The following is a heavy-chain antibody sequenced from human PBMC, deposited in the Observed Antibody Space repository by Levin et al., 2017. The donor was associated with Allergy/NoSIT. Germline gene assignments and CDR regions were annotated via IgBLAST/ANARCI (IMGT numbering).Heavy chain of an antibody. J-gene: IGHJ5*02. Sequence: ASVKVSCKASGGTFSSYTISWVRQAPGQGLEWMGRIIPILGIANYAQKFQGRVTITADKSTSTAYMELSSLRSEDTAVYYCASFPLIAAAATGWFDPWGQGTLVTVSS. CDR3: ASFPLIAAAATGWFDP. V-gene: IGHV1-69*02. CDR1: GGTFSSYT. CDR2: IIPILGIA. D-gene: IGHD6-13*01.